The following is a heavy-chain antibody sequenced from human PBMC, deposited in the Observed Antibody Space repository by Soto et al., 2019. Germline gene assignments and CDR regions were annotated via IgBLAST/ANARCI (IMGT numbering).Heavy chain of an antibody. CDR1: GFTFSIYA. Sequence: GGSLRLSCAASGFTFSIYAMSWVRQAPGKGLEWVSAISGSGGSTYYADSVKGRFTISRDNSKNTLYLQMNSLRAEDTAVYYCAKEDGIVVVPTAGENWFDPWGQGTLVTVSS. CDR2: ISGSGGST. D-gene: IGHD2-2*01. CDR3: AKEDGIVVVPTAGENWFDP. V-gene: IGHV3-23*01. J-gene: IGHJ5*02.